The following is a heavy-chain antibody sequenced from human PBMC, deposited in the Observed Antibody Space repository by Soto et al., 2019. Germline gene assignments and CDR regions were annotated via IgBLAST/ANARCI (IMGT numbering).Heavy chain of an antibody. CDR1: GYTFTSYD. V-gene: IGHV1-8*01. D-gene: IGHD3-22*01. Sequence: QVQLVQSGAEVKKPGASVKVSCKASGYTFTSYDINWVRQATGQGLEWMGWMNPNSGNTGYAQKFQGRVTVTSNTSIGTAYMELSSLRSEDTAVYYCARGWRSRLLPEDYWGQGTLVTVSS. J-gene: IGHJ4*02. CDR2: MNPNSGNT. CDR3: ARGWRSRLLPEDY.